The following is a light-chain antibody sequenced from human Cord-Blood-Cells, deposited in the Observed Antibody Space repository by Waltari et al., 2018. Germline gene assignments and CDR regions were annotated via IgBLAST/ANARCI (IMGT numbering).Light chain of an antibody. J-gene: IGLJ1*01. CDR3: CSYAGSSTCV. Sequence: QSALTQPASVSGSPGQSITISCTGTSSDVGSYNLVSWYQQHPGKAPKRMIYEFSKRPSGVSNRFSGSKSGNTASLTISGLQSEDGADYYCCSYAGSSTCVFGTGTKVTVL. CDR2: EFS. CDR1: SSDVGSYNL. V-gene: IGLV2-23*02.